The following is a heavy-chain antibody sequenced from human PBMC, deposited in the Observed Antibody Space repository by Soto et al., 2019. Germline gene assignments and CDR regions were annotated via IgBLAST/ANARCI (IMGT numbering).Heavy chain of an antibody. D-gene: IGHD3-10*01. CDR3: ARAGENYGSGTFSPPLRYYFNS. CDR1: GYTFTTHY. Sequence: QVQLVQSGTEVKKPGASVKVSCKASGYTFTTHYLHWVRQAPGQGLEWMGIINPSGGRTTYALKFQGRVTMTSDTSTNTVYVELTSLRSDDTAVYYCARAGENYGSGTFSPPLRYYFNSWGREPWSPSPQ. J-gene: IGHJ4*02. V-gene: IGHV1-46*01. CDR2: INPSGGRT.